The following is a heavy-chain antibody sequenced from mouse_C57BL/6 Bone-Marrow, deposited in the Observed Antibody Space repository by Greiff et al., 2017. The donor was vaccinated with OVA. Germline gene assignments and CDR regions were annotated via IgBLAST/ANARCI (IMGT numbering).Heavy chain of an antibody. CDR1: GFTFSSYG. Sequence: EVHLVESGGDLVKPGGSLKLSCAASGFTFSSYGMSWVRQTPDKRLEWVATISSGGSYTYYPDSVKGRFTISRDNAKNTLYLQMSSLKSEDTAMYYCARRGPGDYAMDYWGQGTSVTVSS. CDR3: ARRGPGDYAMDY. J-gene: IGHJ4*01. V-gene: IGHV5-6*01. CDR2: ISSGGSYT.